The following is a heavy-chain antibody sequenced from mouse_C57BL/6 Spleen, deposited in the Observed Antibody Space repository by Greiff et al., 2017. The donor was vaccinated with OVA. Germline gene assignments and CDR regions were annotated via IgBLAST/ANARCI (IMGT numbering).Heavy chain of an antibody. CDR2: IDPSDSYT. CDR3: ARGDYGSSYRYFDV. Sequence: QVQLQQPGAELVMPGASVKLSCKASGYTFTSYWMHWVKQRPGQGLEWIGEIDPSDSYTNYNQKFKGKSTLTVDKSSSTAYMQLSSLTSEDSAVYDCARGDYGSSYRYFDVWGTGTTVTVSS. CDR1: GYTFTSYW. V-gene: IGHV1-69*01. J-gene: IGHJ1*03. D-gene: IGHD1-1*01.